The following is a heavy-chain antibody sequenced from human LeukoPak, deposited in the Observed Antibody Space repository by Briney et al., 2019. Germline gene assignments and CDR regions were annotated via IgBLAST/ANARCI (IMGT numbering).Heavy chain of an antibody. CDR2: ISYDGNNK. V-gene: IGHV3-30-3*01. J-gene: IGHJ4*02. D-gene: IGHD3-22*01. Sequence: PGGSLRLSCAAPGFTFAIYAMHWVRQAPGKGLEWVAVISYDGNNKYYADSVKGRFTISRDNSKNMLYLQMNSLRAEDTAVYYCARDLVGGWDDSSGYYYGYFDYWGQGTLVTVSS. CDR3: ARDLVGGWDDSSGYYYGYFDY. CDR1: GFTFAIYA.